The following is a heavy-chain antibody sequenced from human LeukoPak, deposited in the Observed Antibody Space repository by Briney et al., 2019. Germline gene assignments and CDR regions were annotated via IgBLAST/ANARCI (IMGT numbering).Heavy chain of an antibody. CDR1: GYTFTSYY. V-gene: IGHV1-2*02. CDR3: ARCHYDSSGYHDAFDI. Sequence: ASVKVSCKASGYTFTSYYMHWVRQAPGQGLEWMGWINPNSGGTNYAQKFQGRVTMTRDTSISTAYMELSRLRSDDTAVYYCARCHYDSSGYHDAFDIWGQGTMVTVSS. D-gene: IGHD3-22*01. J-gene: IGHJ3*02. CDR2: INPNSGGT.